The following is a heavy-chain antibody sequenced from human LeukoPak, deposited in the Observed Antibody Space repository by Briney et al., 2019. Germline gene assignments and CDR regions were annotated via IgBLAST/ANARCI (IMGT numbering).Heavy chain of an antibody. Sequence: ETLSLTCTVSGGSISIYYWSWIRQPPGKGLEWVGYIYYSGSTNYNPSLKSRVTISVDTSKNQFSLKLSSVTAADTAVYYCASRVVAANDGAFDIWGQGTMITVSS. CDR2: IYYSGST. V-gene: IGHV4-59*01. D-gene: IGHD2-15*01. J-gene: IGHJ3*02. CDR1: GGSISIYY. CDR3: ASRVVAANDGAFDI.